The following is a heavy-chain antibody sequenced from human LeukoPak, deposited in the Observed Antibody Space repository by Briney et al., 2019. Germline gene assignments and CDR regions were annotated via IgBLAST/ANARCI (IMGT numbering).Heavy chain of an antibody. CDR2: IGGSGGST. V-gene: IGHV3-23*01. Sequence: GGSLRLSCAVSGFTFSSYAMSWVRQAPGKGLEWVSSIGGSGGSTYYADSVKGRFTISRDNYKNTLYLQMNSLRAEDPAVYYCAKVETAAAATLRGFDYWGQGTLVTVSS. CDR1: GFTFSSYA. CDR3: AKVETAAAATLRGFDY. D-gene: IGHD6-13*01. J-gene: IGHJ4*02.